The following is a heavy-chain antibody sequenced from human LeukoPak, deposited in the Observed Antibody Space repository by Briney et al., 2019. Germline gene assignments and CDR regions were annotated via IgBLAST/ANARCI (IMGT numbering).Heavy chain of an antibody. CDR1: GGSFSGYY. D-gene: IGHD6-19*01. V-gene: IGHV4-34*01. CDR2: IYHSGST. Sequence: KPSETLSLTCAVYGGSFSGYYWSWIRQPPGKGLEWIGSIYHSGSTYYNPSLKSRVTISVDTSKNQFSLKLSSVTAADTAVYYCARGSSGWLPFDYWGQGPLVTVSS. CDR3: ARGSSGWLPFDY. J-gene: IGHJ4*02.